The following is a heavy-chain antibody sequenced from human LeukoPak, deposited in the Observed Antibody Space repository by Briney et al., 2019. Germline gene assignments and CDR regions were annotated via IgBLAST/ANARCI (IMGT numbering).Heavy chain of an antibody. CDR2: ISYDGSNK. V-gene: IGHV3-30*01. Sequence: GRALRLSCAASGFTFSSYAMHWVRQAPGKGLEWGAVISYDGSNKYYADSVKGRFTISRDNSKNTLYLQINSLRAEDTAVYYCARDGGDIVVVPAALWGQGTLVTVSS. D-gene: IGHD2-2*01. CDR3: ARDGGDIVVVPAAL. J-gene: IGHJ4*02. CDR1: GFTFSSYA.